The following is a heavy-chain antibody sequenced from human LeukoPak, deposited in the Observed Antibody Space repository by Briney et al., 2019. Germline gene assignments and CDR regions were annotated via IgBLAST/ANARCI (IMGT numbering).Heavy chain of an antibody. Sequence: SETLSLTCAVYGGSFSGYYWSWIRQPPGKGLEWIGEINHSGSTNYNPSLKSRVTISVDTSKNQFSLKLSSVTAADTAVYYCARSSLWASTYGMDVWGQGTTVTVSS. CDR3: ARSSLWASTYGMDV. CDR2: INHSGST. CDR1: GGSFSGYY. J-gene: IGHJ6*02. D-gene: IGHD3-16*01. V-gene: IGHV4-34*01.